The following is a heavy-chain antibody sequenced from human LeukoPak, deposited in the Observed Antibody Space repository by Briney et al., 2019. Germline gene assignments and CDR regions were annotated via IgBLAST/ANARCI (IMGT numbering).Heavy chain of an antibody. D-gene: IGHD3-16*01. V-gene: IGHV1-18*01. CDR1: GYSFSSFG. J-gene: IGHJ4*02. CDR2: ISAYNGNT. Sequence: ASVKVSCKASGYSFSSFGISWLRQAPGQGLEWMGWISAYNGNTNYAQKLQGRVTMTTDTSTSTAYMELRSLRSDDTAVYYCARDIWGSYTTFWGQGTLVTVSS. CDR3: ARDIWGSYTTF.